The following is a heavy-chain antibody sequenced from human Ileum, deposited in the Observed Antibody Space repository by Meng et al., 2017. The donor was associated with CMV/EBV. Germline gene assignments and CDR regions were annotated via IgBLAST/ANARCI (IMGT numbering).Heavy chain of an antibody. CDR2: IIYSGST. CDR1: GGSISSGGYY. V-gene: IGHV4-31*03. Sequence: QVQLQESGPGLVKPSQTLSLTCTVSGGSISSGGYYWNWIRQRPGKGLEWIGYIIYSGSTYYNPSLKSRLSISLDTSKNQFSLKLTSVTAADTVVYYCARDEAIAAPLDYWGQGILVTVSS. CDR3: ARDEAIAAPLDY. J-gene: IGHJ4*02. D-gene: IGHD6-13*01.